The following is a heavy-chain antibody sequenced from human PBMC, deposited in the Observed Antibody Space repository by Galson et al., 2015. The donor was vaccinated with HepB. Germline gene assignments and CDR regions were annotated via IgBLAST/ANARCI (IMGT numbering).Heavy chain of an antibody. V-gene: IGHV1-69*10. CDR1: GGTFSSYA. CDR3: AVGKQRAYYYYYYMDV. J-gene: IGHJ6*03. Sequence: SVKVSCKASGGTFSSYAISWVRQAPGQGLEWMGGIIPILGIANYAQKFQGRVTITADKSTSTAYMELSSLRSEDTAVYYCAVGKQRAYYYYYYMDVWGKGATVTVSS. CDR2: IIPILGIA.